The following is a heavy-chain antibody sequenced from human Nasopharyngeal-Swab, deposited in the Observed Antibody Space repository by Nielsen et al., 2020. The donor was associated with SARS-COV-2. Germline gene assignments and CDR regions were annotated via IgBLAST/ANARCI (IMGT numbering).Heavy chain of an antibody. V-gene: IGHV3-20*01. Sequence: GGSLRLSCAASGFTFDDYGMSWVRQAPGKGLEWVSGINWNGGSTGYADSVKGRFTISRDNAKNSLYLQMNSLRAEDMALYHCARWGVVVPAAQGGGWFDPWGQGTLVTVSS. D-gene: IGHD2-2*01. J-gene: IGHJ5*02. CDR2: INWNGGST. CDR3: ARWGVVVPAAQGGGWFDP. CDR1: GFTFDDYG.